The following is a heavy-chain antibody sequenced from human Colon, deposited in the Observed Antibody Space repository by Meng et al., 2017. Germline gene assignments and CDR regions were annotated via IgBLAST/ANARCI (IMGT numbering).Heavy chain of an antibody. V-gene: IGHV4-39*07. J-gene: IGHJ5*02. CDR2: IHNSGKT. CDR1: GASINIGSYY. CDR3: ARLVTTVTTGNWFDP. Sequence: QESGPGLPKPSGPFSPTCTVSGASINIGSYYWAWVRQAPGKGLEWIGSIHNSGKTYYNSSLKSRVTILVDTSKNQFSLKLTSVTAADTAVYLCARLVTTVTTGNWFDPWGQGTLVTVSS. D-gene: IGHD4-17*01.